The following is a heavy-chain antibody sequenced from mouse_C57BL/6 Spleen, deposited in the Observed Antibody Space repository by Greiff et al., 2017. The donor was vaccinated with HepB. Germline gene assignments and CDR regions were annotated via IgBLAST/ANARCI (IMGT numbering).Heavy chain of an antibody. CDR1: GYTFTSYW. D-gene: IGHD2-5*01. V-gene: IGHV1-50*01. Sequence: QVQLQQPGAELVKPGASVKLSCKASGYTFTSYWMQWVKQRPGQGLEWIGEIDPSDSYTNYNQKFKGKATLTVDTSSSTAYMQLSSLTSEDSAVYYCARSGSNYPSCYWGQGTTLTVSS. J-gene: IGHJ2*01. CDR2: IDPSDSYT. CDR3: ARSGSNYPSCY.